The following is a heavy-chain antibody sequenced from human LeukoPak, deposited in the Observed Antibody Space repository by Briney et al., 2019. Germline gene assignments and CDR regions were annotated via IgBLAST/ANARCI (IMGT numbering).Heavy chain of an antibody. J-gene: IGHJ4*02. V-gene: IGHV4-59*01. Sequence: SETLSLTCTVSGASISSYYWSWIRQPPGKGLEWIGYIYYSGSINYNPSLKSRVTISIDTSKNQFSLKLSSVTAADTAVYYCARGVGMVRGAYGNDYWGQGTLVTVSS. CDR3: ARGVGMVRGAYGNDY. D-gene: IGHD3-10*01. CDR1: GASISSYY. CDR2: IYYSGSI.